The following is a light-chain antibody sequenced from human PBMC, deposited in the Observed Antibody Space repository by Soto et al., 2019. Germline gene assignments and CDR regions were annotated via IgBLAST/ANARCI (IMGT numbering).Light chain of an antibody. CDR3: MQALHTPLT. CDR1: QSLLHSNGYNY. Sequence: IVMTQSPLSLPVTPGEPASISCRSSQSLLHSNGYNYLDWYLQKPGQSPQLLIYLGSNRASGVPDRFSGSGSGTDFTLRIRRVEAEDVGVYYCMQALHTPLTFGGGTKVEIK. J-gene: IGKJ4*01. V-gene: IGKV2-28*01. CDR2: LGS.